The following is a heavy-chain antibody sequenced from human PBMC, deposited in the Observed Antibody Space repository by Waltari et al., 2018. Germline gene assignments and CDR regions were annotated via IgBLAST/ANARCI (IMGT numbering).Heavy chain of an antibody. CDR1: GGSFSGYY. J-gene: IGHJ6*03. Sequence: QVQLQQWGAGLLKPSETLSLTCAVSGGSFSGYYWSWIRQPPGKGLEWIGEINHSGSTNYNPSLKSRVTISVDTSKNQFSLKLSSVTAADTAVYYCARGYSSPYDFWSGYYTRRSYYYYMDVWGKGTTVTISS. D-gene: IGHD3-3*01. CDR3: ARGYSSPYDFWSGYYTRRSYYYYMDV. V-gene: IGHV4-34*01. CDR2: INHSGST.